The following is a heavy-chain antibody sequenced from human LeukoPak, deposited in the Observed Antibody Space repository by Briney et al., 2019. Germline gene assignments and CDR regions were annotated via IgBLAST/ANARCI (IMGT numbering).Heavy chain of an antibody. CDR2: ISGSGGTT. D-gene: IGHD6-19*01. V-gene: IGHV3-23*01. J-gene: IGHJ4*02. CDR3: AKGNVRRIAVAGTPFDY. Sequence: PGGSLRLSCAASGFTFSSYAMSWVRQAPGKGLEWVSAISGSGGTTYYTDSVKGRFTTSRDNSKNTLYLQMNGLIAEDTAVYYCAKGNVRRIAVAGTPFDYWGQGTLVTVSS. CDR1: GFTFSSYA.